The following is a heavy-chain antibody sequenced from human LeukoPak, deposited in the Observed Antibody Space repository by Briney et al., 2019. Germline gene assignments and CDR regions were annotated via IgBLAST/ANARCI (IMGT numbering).Heavy chain of an antibody. V-gene: IGHV4-39*01. CDR3: ARRSGYYLPFDY. CDR2: IYYGGST. J-gene: IGHJ4*02. Sequence: SETLSLTCTVSGGSISSYYWGWIRQPPGKGLEWIGSIYYGGSTYYNPSLKSRVTISVDTSKNQFSLKLSSVTAADTAVYYCARRSGYYLPFDYWGQGTLVTVSS. D-gene: IGHD3-3*01. CDR1: GGSISSYY.